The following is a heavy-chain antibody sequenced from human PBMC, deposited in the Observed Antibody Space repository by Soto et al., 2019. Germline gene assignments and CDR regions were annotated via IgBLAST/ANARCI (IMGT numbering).Heavy chain of an antibody. V-gene: IGHV1-8*01. CDR2: MNRSTGNT. J-gene: IGHJ5*02. CDR3: ARGRIIVAGGFDP. D-gene: IGHD5-12*01. Sequence: QVQLVQSGAEVKKPGASVKVSCKASGYTFTSYDIIWVRQATGQGLEWMGWMNRSTGNTDSAEKFQGRLTMARNTSISTVYMALSSLSFEDTAVYYCARGRIIVAGGFDPWGQGTLVTVYS. CDR1: GYTFTSYD.